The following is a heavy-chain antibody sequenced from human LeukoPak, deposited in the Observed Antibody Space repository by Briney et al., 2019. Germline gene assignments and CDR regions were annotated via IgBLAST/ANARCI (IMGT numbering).Heavy chain of an antibody. Sequence: GASVKVSCKASGYTFTTYGITCVRQAPGQGLEWMGWISAYNGNTNYAQRVQGRVTMTTDTSTGTAYMELRSLRSDDTAVYYCARDDERRLSYFDYWGQGTLVTVSS. D-gene: IGHD4-17*01. V-gene: IGHV1-18*01. J-gene: IGHJ4*02. CDR3: ARDDERRLSYFDY. CDR1: GYTFTTYG. CDR2: ISAYNGNT.